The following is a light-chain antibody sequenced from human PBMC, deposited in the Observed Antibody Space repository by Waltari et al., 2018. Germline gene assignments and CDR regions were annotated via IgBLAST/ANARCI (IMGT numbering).Light chain of an antibody. Sequence: DIQMTQSPSSLSASVGDRVTITCQASQDIGNFLNWYQKKPGKAPKLLIYDASSLETGVPSRFSGSGSGTDFTFNIISLQPEDIATYYCQQYANTLFTFGGGTKVEIK. CDR1: QDIGNF. V-gene: IGKV1-33*01. CDR2: DAS. CDR3: QQYANTLFT. J-gene: IGKJ4*01.